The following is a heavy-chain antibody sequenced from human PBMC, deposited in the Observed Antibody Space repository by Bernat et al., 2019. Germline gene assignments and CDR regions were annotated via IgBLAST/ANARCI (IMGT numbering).Heavy chain of an antibody. Sequence: EVQLVESGGGLVQPGGSLRLSCAASGFTFSSYWMSWVRQAPGKGLEWVANIKQDGSEKYYVGSVEGRFTSSRNNAKNSLYLQMNSLRAEDTAVYYCARGDCSGGSCQRDAFDIWGQGTMVTVSS. CDR3: ARGDCSGGSCQRDAFDI. J-gene: IGHJ3*02. CDR2: IKQDGSEK. D-gene: IGHD2-15*01. CDR1: GFTFSSYW. V-gene: IGHV3-7*04.